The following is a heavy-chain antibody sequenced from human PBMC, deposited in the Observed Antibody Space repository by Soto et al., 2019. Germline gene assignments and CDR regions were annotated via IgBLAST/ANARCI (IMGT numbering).Heavy chain of an antibody. CDR2: LKTDGSET. CDR3: VRLRAVTRIDTFDV. Sequence: EEQLVESGGDLVQPGGSLRLSCVASGFKFNNYWMSWFRQAPGKGLEWVANLKTDGSETHYVDSVKGRFTISRDNAQNSLYLQLNSLRVEDTAVYYCVRLRAVTRIDTFDVWGQGTMVTVSS. V-gene: IGHV3-7*01. D-gene: IGHD4-17*01. J-gene: IGHJ3*01. CDR1: GFKFNNYW.